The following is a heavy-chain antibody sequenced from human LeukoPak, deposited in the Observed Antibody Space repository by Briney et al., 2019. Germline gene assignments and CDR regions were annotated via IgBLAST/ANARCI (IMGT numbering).Heavy chain of an antibody. CDR2: ISGSGGST. Sequence: GGSLRLSCAASGFTFSSYAMSWVRQAPGKGLEWVSAISGSGGSTYYADSVKGRFTISRDNFKSTVFLQMNSLTADDSAIYYCAKDSYYDISTGFYPDYWGQGTLVTVSS. D-gene: IGHD3-9*01. V-gene: IGHV3-23*01. J-gene: IGHJ4*02. CDR1: GFTFSSYA. CDR3: AKDSYYDISTGFYPDY.